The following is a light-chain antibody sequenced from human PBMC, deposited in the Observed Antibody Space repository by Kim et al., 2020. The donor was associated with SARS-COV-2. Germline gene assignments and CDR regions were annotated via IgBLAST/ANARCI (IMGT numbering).Light chain of an antibody. CDR1: MSISRSK. CDR3: QQYDRSPYA. V-gene: IGKV3-20*01. CDR2: DAS. Sequence: LSPGERASLSCRASMSISRSKIAWYKQKPGQAPRVLIYDASNSATDIPDRFSGSGSGTDFTLTISRLEPEDFAVYYCQQYDRSPYAFGQGTKLEI. J-gene: IGKJ2*01.